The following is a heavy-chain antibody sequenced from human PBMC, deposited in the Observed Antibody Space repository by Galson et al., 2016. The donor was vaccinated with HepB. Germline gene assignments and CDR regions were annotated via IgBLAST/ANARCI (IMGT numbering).Heavy chain of an antibody. J-gene: IGHJ4*02. D-gene: IGHD1-26*01. Sequence: SLRLSCAASGLTFSTYGMHWVRQAPGKGLEWVAVISYDGSNKYYADSVKGRFTISRDNSKNTLYLQMNSLRAEDTALYYCAKDGEGLKVGATPDFDYWGQGTLVTVSS. CDR2: ISYDGSNK. CDR1: GLTFSTYG. V-gene: IGHV3-30*18. CDR3: AKDGEGLKVGATPDFDY.